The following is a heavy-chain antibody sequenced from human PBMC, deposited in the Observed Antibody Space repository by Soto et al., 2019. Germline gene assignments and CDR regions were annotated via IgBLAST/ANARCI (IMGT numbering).Heavy chain of an antibody. CDR1: GFTFSSYA. CDR2: ISYDGSNK. J-gene: IGHJ4*02. V-gene: IGHV3-30-3*01. Sequence: GGSLRLSCAASGFTFSSYAMHWVRQAPGKGLEWVAVISYDGSNKYYADSVKGRFTISRDNSKNTLYLQMNSLRAEDPAVYYCARGPGVGGGIAVIPSYYFDFGGQGPLVPVPS. CDR3: ARGPGVGGGIAVIPSYYFDF. D-gene: IGHD1-26*01.